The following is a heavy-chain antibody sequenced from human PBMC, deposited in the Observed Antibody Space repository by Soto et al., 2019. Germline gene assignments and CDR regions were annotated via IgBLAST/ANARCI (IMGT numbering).Heavy chain of an antibody. CDR2: ISWNSGSI. D-gene: IGHD5-12*01. Sequence: GGSLRLSCAASGFTFDDYAMHWVRQAPGKGLEWVSGISWNSGSIGYADSVKGRFTISRDNAKNSLYLQMNSLRAEDTALYYCANIGYSGYDPYDAFDIWGQGTMVTVSS. CDR3: ANIGYSGYDPYDAFDI. CDR1: GFTFDDYA. J-gene: IGHJ3*02. V-gene: IGHV3-9*01.